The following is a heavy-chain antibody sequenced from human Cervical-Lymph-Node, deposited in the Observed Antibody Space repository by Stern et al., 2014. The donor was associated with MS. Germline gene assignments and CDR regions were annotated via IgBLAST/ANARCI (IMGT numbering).Heavy chain of an antibody. CDR1: TDTFSNID. CDR3: VRDQAGVAVY. V-gene: IGHV1-69*01. D-gene: IGHD6-19*01. J-gene: IGHJ4*02. CDR2: IIPFFGTV. Sequence: VQLVESGAEVKKPGSSMKVSCKASTDTFSNIDISWVRQAPGQGLEWLGGIIPFFGTVNYARKVQDRLRITADVSTSTVTMELSSLRSEDTAVYYCVRDQAGVAVYWGQGSLVTVSS.